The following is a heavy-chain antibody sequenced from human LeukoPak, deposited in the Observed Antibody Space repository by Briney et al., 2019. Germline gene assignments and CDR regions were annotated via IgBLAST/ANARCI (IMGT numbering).Heavy chain of an antibody. CDR2: IYWNDDK. CDR3: ARVGYCSSTSCYSGAYYFDY. V-gene: IGHV2-5*01. CDR1: GFSLSTSAVG. J-gene: IGHJ4*02. D-gene: IGHD2-2*02. Sequence: SGPTLVNPTQTLTLTCTFSGFSLSTSAVGVGWIRQPPGKALEWLALIYWNDDKLYSPSLKSRLTITKDTSKNQVVLTMTNMDPVDTATYYCARVGYCSSTSCYSGAYYFDYWGQGTLVTVSS.